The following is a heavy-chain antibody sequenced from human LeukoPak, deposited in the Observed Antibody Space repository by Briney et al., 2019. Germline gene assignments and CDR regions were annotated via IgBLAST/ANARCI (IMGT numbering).Heavy chain of an antibody. V-gene: IGHV1-2*02. CDR2: INPNSGGT. CDR1: GYTFTTYG. D-gene: IGHD6-6*01. J-gene: IGHJ6*03. CDR3: ARVNLDSSSEEYYYYYYYMDV. Sequence: ASVKVSCKASGYTFTTYGINWVRQAPGQGLEWMGWINPNSGGTNYAQKFQGRVTMTRDTSISTAYMELSRLRSDDTAVYHCARVNLDSSSEEYYYYYYYMDVWGKGTTVTVSS.